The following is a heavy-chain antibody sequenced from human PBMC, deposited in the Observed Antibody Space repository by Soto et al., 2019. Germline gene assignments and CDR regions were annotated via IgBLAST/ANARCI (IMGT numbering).Heavy chain of an antibody. Sequence: SETLSLTCTVSGYSISSGYYWGWIRQPPGKGLEWIGSIYHSGSTYYNPSLKSRVTISVDTSKNQFSLKLSSVTAADTAVYYCARDYYGSGSYYNWFDPWGQGTLVTVSS. CDR2: IYHSGST. CDR3: ARDYYGSGSYYNWFDP. V-gene: IGHV4-38-2*02. D-gene: IGHD3-10*01. CDR1: GYSISSGYY. J-gene: IGHJ5*02.